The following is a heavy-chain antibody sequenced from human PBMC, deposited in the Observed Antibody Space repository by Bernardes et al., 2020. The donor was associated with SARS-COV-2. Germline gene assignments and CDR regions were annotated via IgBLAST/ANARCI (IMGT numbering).Heavy chain of an antibody. D-gene: IGHD2-21*02. Sequence: SLRLSLVSSGFIFRSFGMHWVRRGPGKGLAWVDVIAYDVSRQYYADSVTSRFTISRDNSKNTLFLQMNSLRGEDTAVYYCAKTPPSKVTTEPYFFDYWGQGTLVTVSS. J-gene: IGHJ4*02. V-gene: IGHV3-30*18. CDR3: AKTPPSKVTTEPYFFDY. CDR2: IAYDVSRQ. CDR1: GFIFRSFG.